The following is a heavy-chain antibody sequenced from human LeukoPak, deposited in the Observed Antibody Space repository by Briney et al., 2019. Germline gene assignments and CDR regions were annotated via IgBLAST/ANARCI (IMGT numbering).Heavy chain of an antibody. V-gene: IGHV3-15*01. Sequence: SGGSLRLSCAVSGFTFSSYSMNWVRQAPGKGLEWVGRIKSKTDGGTTDYAAPVKGRFTISRDNAKNSLYLQMHSLRDGDTAVYYCAIGGYFDLWGRGTLVTVSS. J-gene: IGHJ2*01. CDR1: GFTFSSYS. CDR3: AIGGYFDL. CDR2: IKSKTDGGTT.